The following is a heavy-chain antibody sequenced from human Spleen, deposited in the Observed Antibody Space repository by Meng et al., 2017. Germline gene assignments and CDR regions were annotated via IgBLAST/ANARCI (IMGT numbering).Heavy chain of an antibody. CDR3: ARQESRYLLAFDI. Sequence: QVQCQRSGPGLWNPSQTPSLTCDISVDSVSSISSAWNWIRQSPSRGLEWLGRTYYRSKWYNEYAVSVRSRITVNPDTSMNQFSLQLNSVTPEDTAVYYCARQESRYLLAFDIWGQGTMVTVSS. J-gene: IGHJ3*02. V-gene: IGHV6-1*01. CDR1: VDSVSSISSA. D-gene: IGHD2-15*01. CDR2: TYYRSKWYN.